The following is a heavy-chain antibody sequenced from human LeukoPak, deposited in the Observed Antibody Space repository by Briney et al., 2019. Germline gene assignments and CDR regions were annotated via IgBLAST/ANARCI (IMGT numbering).Heavy chain of an antibody. CDR3: ARSRRVYYDSSGLFDY. V-gene: IGHV3-23*01. D-gene: IGHD3-22*01. J-gene: IGHJ4*02. Sequence: PGGSLRLSCAASGFTFSSYAMSWVRQAPGKGLEWVSAIRGSGGSTYYADSVKGRFTISRDNAKNSLYLQMNSLRAEDTAVYYCARSRRVYYDSSGLFDYWGQGTLVTVSS. CDR2: IRGSGGST. CDR1: GFTFSSYA.